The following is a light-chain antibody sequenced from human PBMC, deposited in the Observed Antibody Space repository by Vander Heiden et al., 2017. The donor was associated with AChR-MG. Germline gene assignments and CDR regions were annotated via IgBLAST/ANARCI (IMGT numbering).Light chain of an antibody. CDR2: VVS. CDR3: VQALETPRLT. CDR1: QRLLHSSGYNL. Sequence: DIVMNKFPLYLLVTPGEPASVSCRSSQRLLHSSGYNLLDWYVQKPGQSPQLLVYVVSSRASGVPDRFSGSGSGTDFTLKISRVEAEDFGVYYCVQALETPRLTFGHGTKVEIK. J-gene: IGKJ1*01. V-gene: IGKV2-28*01.